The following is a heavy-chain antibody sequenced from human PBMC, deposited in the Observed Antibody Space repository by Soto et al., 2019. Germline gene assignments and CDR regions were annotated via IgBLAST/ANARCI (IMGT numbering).Heavy chain of an antibody. CDR2: IFYLGSS. J-gene: IGHJ5*02. CDR1: GDSITSSDFY. CDR3: ARHSLALRKNNWFDP. Sequence: SETLSLTCTVSGDSITSSDFYWGWVRQPPGKGLEWIGSIFYLGSSYYNPSLKSRVTMSVDTSKNQFSLRLRSVTAADTALYFCARHSLALRKNNWFDPWGQGIMVTVSS. V-gene: IGHV4-39*01. D-gene: IGHD3-3*02.